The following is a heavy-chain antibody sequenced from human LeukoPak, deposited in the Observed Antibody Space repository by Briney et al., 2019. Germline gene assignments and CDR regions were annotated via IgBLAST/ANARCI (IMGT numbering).Heavy chain of an antibody. Sequence: SETLSPTCTVSGYSISSGYYWGWIRQPPGKGLEWIGSIYHSGSTYYNPSLKSRVTISVDTSKNQFSLKLSSVTAADTAVYYCARDLGIAARPDYWGQGTLVTVSS. CDR3: ARDLGIAARPDY. CDR2: IYHSGST. D-gene: IGHD6-6*01. V-gene: IGHV4-38-2*02. CDR1: GYSISSGYY. J-gene: IGHJ4*02.